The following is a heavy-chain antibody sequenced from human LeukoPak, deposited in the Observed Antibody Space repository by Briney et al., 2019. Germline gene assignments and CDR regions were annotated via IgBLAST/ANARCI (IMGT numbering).Heavy chain of an antibody. D-gene: IGHD3-22*01. J-gene: IGHJ4*02. Sequence: GGSLRLSCAASGFTFDDYAMHWVRQAPGTGLEWVSGISWNSGSIGYADSVKGRFTISRDDAKNSLYLQMNSLRAEDMALYYCAKAKSYYDSSGYYFDYWGQGTLVTVSS. CDR3: AKAKSYYDSSGYYFDY. CDR1: GFTFDDYA. V-gene: IGHV3-9*03. CDR2: ISWNSGSI.